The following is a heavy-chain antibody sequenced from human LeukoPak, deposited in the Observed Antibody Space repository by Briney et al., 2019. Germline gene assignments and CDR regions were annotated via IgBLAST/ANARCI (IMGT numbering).Heavy chain of an antibody. J-gene: IGHJ4*02. CDR1: GGSISSYY. D-gene: IGHD3-10*01. Sequence: PSETLSLTCTVSGGSISSYYWSWIRQPPGKGLEWIGYIHYSGSTKYNPSLKSRVTISLDTSKEQFSLKLTSVTAADTAVYYCTRYGSKDYYPYDSWGQGTLVTVSS. CDR2: IHYSGST. V-gene: IGHV4-59*08. CDR3: TRYGSKDYYPYDS.